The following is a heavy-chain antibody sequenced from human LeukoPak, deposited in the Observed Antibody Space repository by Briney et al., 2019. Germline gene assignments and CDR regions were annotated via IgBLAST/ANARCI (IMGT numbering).Heavy chain of an antibody. CDR1: GGSISSYY. CDR2: IYTSGST. D-gene: IGHD2-2*01. CDR3: ARDSAVRYCSSTSCPYYYYYYYMDV. Sequence: SETLSLTCTVSGGSISSYYWSWIRQPAGKGLEWIGRIYTSGSTNYNPSLKSRVTMSVDTSKNQFSLKLSSVTAADTAVYYCARDSAVRYCSSTSCPYYYYYYYMDVWGKGTTVTVSS. V-gene: IGHV4-4*07. J-gene: IGHJ6*03.